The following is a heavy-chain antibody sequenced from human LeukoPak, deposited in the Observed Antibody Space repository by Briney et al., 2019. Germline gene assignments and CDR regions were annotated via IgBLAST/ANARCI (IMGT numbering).Heavy chain of an antibody. V-gene: IGHV1-2*02. CDR1: GYTFTGYY. J-gene: IGHJ5*02. Sequence: ASVRVSCKASGYTFTGYYMHWVRQAPGQGLEWMGWINPNSGGTKYAQNFQGRVTMTRDTSISTVYMELSSLTSDDTAVYYCARDRAATSTQWWFDPWGQGTLVTVSS. CDR3: ARDRAATSTQWWFDP. CDR2: INPNSGGT. D-gene: IGHD6-13*01.